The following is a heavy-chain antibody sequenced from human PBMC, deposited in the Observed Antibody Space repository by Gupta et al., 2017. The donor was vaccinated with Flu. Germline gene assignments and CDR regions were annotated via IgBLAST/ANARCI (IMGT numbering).Heavy chain of an antibody. J-gene: IGHJ2*01. CDR2: VNPNSGGT. D-gene: IGHD1-26*01. Sequence: VRQAPGQGLEWMGRVNPNSGGTNYAQKCKGRVTMTSDTSTSTDFMELSRLTSDDTGVYYCAHPPRHYHWYFDLWGRGTLVTVSS. V-gene: IGHV1-2*05. CDR3: AHPPRHYHWYFDL.